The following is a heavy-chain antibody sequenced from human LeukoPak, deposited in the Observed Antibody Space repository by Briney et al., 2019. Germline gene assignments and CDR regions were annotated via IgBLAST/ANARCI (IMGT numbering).Heavy chain of an antibody. Sequence: PGGSLRLSCLGSGFTFSTYWMSWVRQAPGKGLEWVANIMQDGSEKNYVDSVKGRFTISRDNARNSLYLQMSSLGAEDTAVYYCAREVYSSSRPADAFDIWGQETVVTVSS. CDR1: GFTFSTYW. D-gene: IGHD6-13*01. V-gene: IGHV3-7*01. J-gene: IGHJ3*02. CDR3: AREVYSSSRPADAFDI. CDR2: IMQDGSEK.